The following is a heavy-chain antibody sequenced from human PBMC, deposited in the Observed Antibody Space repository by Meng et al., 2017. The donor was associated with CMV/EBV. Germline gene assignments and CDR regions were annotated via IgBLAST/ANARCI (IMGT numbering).Heavy chain of an antibody. CDR2: ISYDGSNK. Sequence: GESLKIPCAASGFTFSSYAVHWVRPAPGKGLEWVAVISYDGSNKYYADPVKGRFTISRDNSKNTLYLQMNSLRAEDTAVYYCAREHCSGGSCYIVGYFGSNDAFDIWGQGTMVTVSS. D-gene: IGHD2-15*01. V-gene: IGHV3-30-3*01. J-gene: IGHJ3*02. CDR3: AREHCSGGSCYIVGYFGSNDAFDI. CDR1: GFTFSSYA.